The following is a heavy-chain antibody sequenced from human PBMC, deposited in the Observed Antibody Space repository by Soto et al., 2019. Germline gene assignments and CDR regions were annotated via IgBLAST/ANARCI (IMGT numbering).Heavy chain of an antibody. D-gene: IGHD4-17*01. V-gene: IGHV3-48*01. CDR1: GFTFSIYS. Sequence: LRLSFAASGFTFSIYSMNWVRQAPGKGLEWVSYISSSSSTIYYADSVKGRFTISRDNAKNSLYLQMNSLRAEDTAVYYCARDRYGDYVADIWGQGTMVTV. CDR2: ISSSSSTI. J-gene: IGHJ3*02. CDR3: ARDRYGDYVADI.